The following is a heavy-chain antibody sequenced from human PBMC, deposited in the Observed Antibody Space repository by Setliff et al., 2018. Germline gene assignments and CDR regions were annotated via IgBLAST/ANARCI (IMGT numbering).Heavy chain of an antibody. CDR2: IIHSGST. D-gene: IGHD6-19*01. J-gene: IGHJ6*03. Sequence: PSETLSLTCTVSGYSISSGYIWGWIRQPPGKGLEWIGEIIHSGSTNYNPSLKSRVTISMDTSKNQFSLKVSSVTAADTAVYYCAREQWLDPPGYYYMDVWAKGTTVTVSS. CDR3: AREQWLDPPGYYYMDV. V-gene: IGHV4-38-2*02. CDR1: GYSISSGYI.